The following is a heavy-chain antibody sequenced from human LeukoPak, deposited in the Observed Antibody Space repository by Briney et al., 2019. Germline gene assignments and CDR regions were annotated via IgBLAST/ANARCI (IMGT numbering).Heavy chain of an antibody. D-gene: IGHD5-12*01. CDR3: AREDIVATSGYYFDY. V-gene: IGHV3-7*01. CDR1: GFTFSSYW. Sequence: GGSVRLSCAASGFTFSSYWMSWVRQAPGKGLEWVANIKQDGSEKYYVDSVKGRFTISRDNAKNSLYLQMNSLRAEDTAVYYCAREDIVATSGYYFDYWGQGTLVTVSS. CDR2: IKQDGSEK. J-gene: IGHJ4*02.